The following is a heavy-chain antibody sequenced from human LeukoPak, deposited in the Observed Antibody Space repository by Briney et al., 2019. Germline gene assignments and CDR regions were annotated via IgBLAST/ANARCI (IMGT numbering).Heavy chain of an antibody. CDR1: GFTFSSYG. J-gene: IGHJ6*03. Sequence: GGSLRLSCAASGFTFSSYGMHWVRQAPGKGLEWVSAISGGTYPADFVRGRFTISRDNSKNTLYLQMNSLRAEDTAVYYCARAPSHSPYNFYYMDVWGKGTTVTVSS. CDR3: ARAPSHSPYNFYYMDV. CDR2: ISGGT. V-gene: IGHV3-23*01. D-gene: IGHD6-13*01.